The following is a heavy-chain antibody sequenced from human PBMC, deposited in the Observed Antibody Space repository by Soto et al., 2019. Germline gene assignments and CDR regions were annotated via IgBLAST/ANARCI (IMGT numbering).Heavy chain of an antibody. D-gene: IGHD3-16*02. CDR2: IYSGGST. J-gene: IGHJ4*02. CDR1: GFTVSSYY. V-gene: IGHV3-53*02. Sequence: EVQLVETGGGLIQPGGSLRLSCAASGFTVSSYYMSWVRQAPGKGLEWVSVIYSGGSTYYADSVKGRFTISRDNSNNTLHHQMNGLRAEDTAVYYCHRVYVWGELSPSADYWGQGTLVAVSS. CDR3: HRVYVWGELSPSADY.